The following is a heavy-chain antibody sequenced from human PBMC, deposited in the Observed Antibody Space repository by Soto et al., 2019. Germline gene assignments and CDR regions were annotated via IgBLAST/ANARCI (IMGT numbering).Heavy chain of an antibody. Sequence: SETLSLTCTVSGGSISSSSYYWGWIRQPPGKGLEWIGSIYYSGSTYYNPSLKSRVTISVDTSKNQFSLKLSSVTAADTAVYYCARQRICSGGSCYRTNWFDPWGQGTLVTVSS. CDR2: IYYSGST. V-gene: IGHV4-39*01. J-gene: IGHJ5*02. D-gene: IGHD2-15*01. CDR3: ARQRICSGGSCYRTNWFDP. CDR1: GGSISSSSYY.